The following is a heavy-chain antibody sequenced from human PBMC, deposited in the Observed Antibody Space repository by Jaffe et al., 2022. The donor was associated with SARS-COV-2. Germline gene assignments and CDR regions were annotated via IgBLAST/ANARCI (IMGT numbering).Heavy chain of an antibody. D-gene: IGHD1-26*01. Sequence: QVQLVQSGAEVKKPGASVKVSCKASGYTFTGYYMHWVRQAPGQGLEWMGWINPNSGGTNYAQKFQGRVTMTRDTSISTAYMELSRLRSDDTAVYYCARVLGRVRGSYHHPVYYFDYWGQGTLVTVSS. V-gene: IGHV1-2*02. J-gene: IGHJ4*02. CDR1: GYTFTGYY. CDR2: INPNSGGT. CDR3: ARVLGRVRGSYHHPVYYFDY.